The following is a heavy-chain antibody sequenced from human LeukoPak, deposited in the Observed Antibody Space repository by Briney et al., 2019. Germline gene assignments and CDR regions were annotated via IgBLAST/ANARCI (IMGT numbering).Heavy chain of an antibody. V-gene: IGHV1-69*04. CDR3: ARESGSYLFDY. D-gene: IGHD1-26*01. Sequence: AASVKVSCKASGGTFSSYAISWVRQAPGQGLEWMGRIIPILGIANYAQKFQGRVTITADKSTSTAYMELSSLRSEDTAVYYCARESGSYLFDYWGQGTLVTVSS. CDR1: GGTFSSYA. J-gene: IGHJ4*02. CDR2: IIPILGIA.